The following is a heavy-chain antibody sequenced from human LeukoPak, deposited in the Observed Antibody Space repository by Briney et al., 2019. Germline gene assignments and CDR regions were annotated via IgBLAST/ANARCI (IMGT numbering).Heavy chain of an antibody. V-gene: IGHV3-23*01. CDR3: ARDISGYDPELFGGYNWFDP. CDR2: ITGGGGNT. Sequence: QAGGSLRLSCAASGFTFSSYAMSWVRQAPGKGLEWVSVITGGGGNTYYADSVKGRFTISRDNAKNSLYLQMNSLRAEDTAVYYCARDISGYDPELFGGYNWFDPWGQGTLVTVSS. D-gene: IGHD5-12*01. J-gene: IGHJ5*02. CDR1: GFTFSSYA.